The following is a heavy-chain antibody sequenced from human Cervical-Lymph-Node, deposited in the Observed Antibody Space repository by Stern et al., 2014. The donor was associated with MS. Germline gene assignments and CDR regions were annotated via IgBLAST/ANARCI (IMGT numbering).Heavy chain of an antibody. Sequence: QVQLQESGPGLVKPSATLSLTCTVSGGSISSSSYYWGWIRQPPGKGLEWIGVTYYSGSPSDNPSHNGRVPISVDASRTQFSLKLSSVTAADTAVYYCARQISGSYPRFDYWGQGTLVTVSS. D-gene: IGHD3-10*01. CDR3: ARQISGSYPRFDY. J-gene: IGHJ4*02. CDR1: GGSISSSSYY. V-gene: IGHV4-39*01. CDR2: TYYSGSP.